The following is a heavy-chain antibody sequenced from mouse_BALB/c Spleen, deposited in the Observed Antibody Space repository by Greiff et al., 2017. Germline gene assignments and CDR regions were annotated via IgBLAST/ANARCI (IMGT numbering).Heavy chain of an antibody. J-gene: IGHJ2*01. CDR2: INPSNGRT. D-gene: IGHD1-2*01. V-gene: IGHV1S81*02. CDR1: GYTFTSYW. Sequence: QVQLKQPGAELVKPGASVKLSCKASGYTFTSYWMHWVKQRPGQGLEWIGEINPSNGRTNYNEKFKSKATLTVDKSSSTAYMQLSSLTSEDSAVYYCARRGYGSSLDYWGQGTTLTVSS. CDR3: ARRGYGSSLDY.